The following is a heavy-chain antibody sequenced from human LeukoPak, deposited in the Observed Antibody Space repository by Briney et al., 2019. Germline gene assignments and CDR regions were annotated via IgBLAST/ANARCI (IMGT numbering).Heavy chain of an antibody. Sequence: SETLSLTCTVSGYSISSGYYWGWIRQPPGKGLEWIGSIYHSGSTYYNPSLKSRVTISVDTSKNQFSLKLSSVTAADTAVYYCARTVNGYDLGFDYWGQGTLVTVSS. D-gene: IGHD5-12*01. V-gene: IGHV4-38-2*02. CDR3: ARTVNGYDLGFDY. CDR2: IYHSGST. CDR1: GYSISSGYY. J-gene: IGHJ4*02.